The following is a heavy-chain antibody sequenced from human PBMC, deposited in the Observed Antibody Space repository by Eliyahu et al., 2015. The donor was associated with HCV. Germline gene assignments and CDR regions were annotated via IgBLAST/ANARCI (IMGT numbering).Heavy chain of an antibody. J-gene: IGHJ4*02. CDR3: ATRKNNWAGRYFDQ. D-gene: IGHD1-1*01. CDR2: IYYTGTT. CDR1: NGSITSGDYY. Sequence: QVQLQESGPGLVKPSQTLSLTCTVSNGSITSGDYYWSWIRQPPGKGLEWIGYIYYTGTTYYNPSLASRIAMSIGTSKKQFSLNLSSVTAADTAVYYCATRKNNWAGRYFDQWGQGTLVTVSS. V-gene: IGHV4-30-4*01.